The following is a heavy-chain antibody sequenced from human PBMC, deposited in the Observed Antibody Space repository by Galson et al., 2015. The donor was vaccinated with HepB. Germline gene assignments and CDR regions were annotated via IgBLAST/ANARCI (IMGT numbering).Heavy chain of an antibody. D-gene: IGHD1-26*01. Sequence: GFTFDDYAMHWVRQAPGKGLDWVSGISWNRGSIGYADSVKGRFTISRDNAKNSLYLQMNSLRAEDTALYYCAKSREALGTDAFDIWGQGTMVTVSS. CDR3: AKSREALGTDAFDI. CDR1: GFTFDDYA. V-gene: IGHV3-9*01. J-gene: IGHJ3*02. CDR2: ISWNRGSI.